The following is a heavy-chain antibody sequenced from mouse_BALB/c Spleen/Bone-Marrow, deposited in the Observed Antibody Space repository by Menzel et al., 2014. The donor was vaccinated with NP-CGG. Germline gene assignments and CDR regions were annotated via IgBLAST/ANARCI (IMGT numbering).Heavy chain of an antibody. CDR1: GCTFTEYI. D-gene: IGHD1-1*02. Sequence: VKLQESGAGLVKPGASVKLSCKASGCTFTEYIIHWVKQRSGQGLEWIGWFYPGSGSIKYNEKFKDKATLTADRSSSTVYMELSRLTSEDSAVYFCARHEGGGYFDYWGQGTTLTVSS. CDR2: FYPGSGSI. CDR3: ARHEGGGYFDY. V-gene: IGHV1-62-2*01. J-gene: IGHJ2*01.